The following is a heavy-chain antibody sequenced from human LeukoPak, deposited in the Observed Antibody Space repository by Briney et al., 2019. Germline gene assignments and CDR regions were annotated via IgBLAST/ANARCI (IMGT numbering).Heavy chain of an antibody. Sequence: GGSLRLSCAASGFTFSSYGMHWVRQAPGKGLEWVAVISYDGSNKYYADSVKGRFTISRDNSKNALYLQMNSLRAEDTAVYYCAKDLFADWGQGTLVTVSS. J-gene: IGHJ4*02. CDR2: ISYDGSNK. CDR3: AKDLFAD. CDR1: GFTFSSYG. V-gene: IGHV3-30*18.